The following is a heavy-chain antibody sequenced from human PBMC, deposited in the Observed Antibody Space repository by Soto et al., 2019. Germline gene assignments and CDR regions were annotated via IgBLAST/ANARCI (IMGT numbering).Heavy chain of an antibody. J-gene: IGHJ4*02. CDR3: VLTYYYGAYYFDY. D-gene: IGHD3-10*01. CDR2: IRSKANNYVT. Sequence: EVQLVESGGGLVQPGGSLKLSCAASGFTFSGSALHWVRQASGKGLEWLGRIRSKANNYVTAYAASVKGRFTISRDDSKNTAYLKMNSLKTDDTAVYYCVLTYYYGAYYFDYWGQGTLLTVSS. V-gene: IGHV3-73*02. CDR1: GFTFSGSA.